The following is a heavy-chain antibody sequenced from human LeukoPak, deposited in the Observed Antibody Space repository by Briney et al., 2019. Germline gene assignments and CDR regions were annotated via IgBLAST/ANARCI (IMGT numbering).Heavy chain of an antibody. CDR3: ARVPVMITFGGVIVRSGMDV. CDR1: GFTFSSYD. J-gene: IGHJ6*02. Sequence: PGESLRLSCAASGFTFSSYDMHWVRQATGKGLEWVSAIGAAGDTYYPGSVKGRFTISRENAKNSLYLQMNSLRAGDTAVYYCARVPVMITFGGVIVRSGMDVWGQGTTVTVSS. D-gene: IGHD3-16*02. CDR2: IGAAGDT. V-gene: IGHV3-13*01.